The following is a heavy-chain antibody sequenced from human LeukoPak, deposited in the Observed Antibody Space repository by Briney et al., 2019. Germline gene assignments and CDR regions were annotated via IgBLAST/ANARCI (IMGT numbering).Heavy chain of an antibody. V-gene: IGHV3-7*04. CDR3: ARDYYDTTGYYYFDY. D-gene: IGHD3-22*01. CDR2: INGDGTGK. CDR1: GLTFSKYW. J-gene: IGHJ4*02. Sequence: GGSLRLSCAASGLTFSKYWMSWVRQAPGKGLEWVAIINGDGTGKYCVDSVKGRFTISRDNAENALYLQMNSLRAEDTAVYYCARDYYDTTGYYYFDYWGQGTLVTVSS.